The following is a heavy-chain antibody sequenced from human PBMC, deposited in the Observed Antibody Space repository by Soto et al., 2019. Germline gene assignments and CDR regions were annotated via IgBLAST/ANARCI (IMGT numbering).Heavy chain of an antibody. CDR2: IIPIFGTA. CDR1: GGTFSSYA. V-gene: IGHV1-69*06. D-gene: IGHD3-10*01. Sequence: SVKVSCKASGGTFSSYAISWVRQAPGQGLEWMGGIIPIFGTANYAQKFQGRVTITADKSTSTAYMELSSLRSEDAAAYYCARTYMVRGVINADYYYYGMDVWGQGTTVTVYS. CDR3: ARTYMVRGVINADYYYYGMDV. J-gene: IGHJ6*02.